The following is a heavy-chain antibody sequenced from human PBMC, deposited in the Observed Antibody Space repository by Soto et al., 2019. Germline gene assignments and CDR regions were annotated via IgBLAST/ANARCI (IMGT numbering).Heavy chain of an antibody. CDR3: ARVIAAAADFDY. V-gene: IGHV1-18*01. D-gene: IGHD6-13*01. CDR2: ISAYNGNT. CDR1: SYTFASYG. J-gene: IGHJ4*02. Sequence: VSVKVSCKASSYTFASYGISWVRQAPGQGLEWMGWISAYNGNTNYAQKLQGRVTMTTDTSTSTAYMELRSLRSDDTAVYYCARVIAAAADFDYWGQGTLDTVSS.